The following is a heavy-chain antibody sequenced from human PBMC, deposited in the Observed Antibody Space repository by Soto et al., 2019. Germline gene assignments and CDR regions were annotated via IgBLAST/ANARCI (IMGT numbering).Heavy chain of an antibody. D-gene: IGHD3-3*01. Sequence: TFSSYSMNWVRQAPGKGLEWVSYISSSSSTIYYADSVKGRFTISRDNAKNSLYLQMNSLRAEDTAVYYCARVGYDSNYYYMDVWGKGTTVTAP. CDR2: ISSSSSTI. V-gene: IGHV3-48*01. CDR3: ARVGYDSNYYYMDV. J-gene: IGHJ6*03. CDR1: TFSSYS.